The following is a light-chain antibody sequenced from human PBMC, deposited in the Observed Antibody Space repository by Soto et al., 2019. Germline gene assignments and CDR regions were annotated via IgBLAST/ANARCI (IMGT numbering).Light chain of an antibody. Sequence: DIQLTQSPSSLSASVGDRVTITCRASQTITTLLHWYQQTPGKAPALLLYAASRLQSGVASRFSGSGSGTDFTLTISGLQHEDFGTYYCQQTSSTPPSFGQGTRLQIK. J-gene: IGKJ2*01. V-gene: IGKV1-39*01. CDR2: AAS. CDR3: QQTSSTPPS. CDR1: QTITTL.